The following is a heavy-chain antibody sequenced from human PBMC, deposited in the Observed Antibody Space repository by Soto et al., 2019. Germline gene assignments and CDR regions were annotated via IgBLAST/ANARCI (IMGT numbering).Heavy chain of an antibody. D-gene: IGHD3-10*01. J-gene: IGHJ6*02. V-gene: IGHV4-34*01. Sequence: SETLSLTCAVYGGSFSGYYWSWIRQPPGKGLEWIGEINHSGSTNYNPSLKSRVTISVDTSKNQFSLKLSSVTAADTAVYYCAREGGLSFGGLYYYYGMDVWGQGTTVTVSS. CDR1: GGSFSGYY. CDR2: INHSGST. CDR3: AREGGLSFGGLYYYYGMDV.